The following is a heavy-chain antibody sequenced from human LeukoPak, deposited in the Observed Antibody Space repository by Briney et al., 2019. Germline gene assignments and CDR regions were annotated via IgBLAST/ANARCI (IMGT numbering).Heavy chain of an antibody. D-gene: IGHD2-2*01. V-gene: IGHV3-74*01. CDR2: INSDGSST. CDR3: VRGYCSSSSCFAGLFDC. Sequence: GGSLRLSCAASGFTFSSYRTSWVRQAPGKGLVWVSRINSDGSSTSYAVSVKGRFTISRDNAKNTLYLQMNSLRTEDTAVYYCVRGYCSSSSCFAGLFDCWGQGALVTVSS. CDR1: GFTFSSYR. J-gene: IGHJ5*01.